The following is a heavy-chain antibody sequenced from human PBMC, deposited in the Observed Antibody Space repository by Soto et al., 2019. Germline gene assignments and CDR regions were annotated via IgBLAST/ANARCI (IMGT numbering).Heavy chain of an antibody. V-gene: IGHV4-34*01. CDR1: GGSFSVYY. CDR2: INHSGST. CDR3: ARASHKRGNSYGPDF. D-gene: IGHD5-18*01. Sequence: PSETLSLTCAVYGGSFSVYYWTWIRQPPGKGLEWIGEINHSGSTNYNPSLKSRVTISVDTSKNQFSLKLSSVTAADTAVYYCARASHKRGNSYGPDFWGQGTLVTVSS. J-gene: IGHJ4*02.